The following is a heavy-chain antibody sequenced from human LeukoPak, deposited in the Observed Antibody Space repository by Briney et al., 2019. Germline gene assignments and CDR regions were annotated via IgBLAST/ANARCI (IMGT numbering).Heavy chain of an antibody. CDR1: GFTFSSYG. D-gene: IGHD5-24*01. V-gene: IGHV3-48*01. Sequence: GGSLSLSCAASGFTFSSYGMNWVRQAPGEGLECVSYISGSGSTIYYADSVKGRFTMSRDNAKNSLYLQMNSLRVEDTAFYYCATNKDGAAWGQGTLVTVSS. CDR2: ISGSGSTI. J-gene: IGHJ5*02. CDR3: ATNKDGAA.